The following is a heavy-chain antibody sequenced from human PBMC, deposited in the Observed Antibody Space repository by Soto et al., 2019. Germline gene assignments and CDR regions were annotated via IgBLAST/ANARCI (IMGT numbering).Heavy chain of an antibody. CDR1: GGTFSSYA. CDR3: ARGHYYSSSSPDWFDH. CDR2: IIPIFGTA. V-gene: IGHV1-69*13. J-gene: IGHJ5*02. Sequence: SVKVSCKASGGTFSSYAISWVRQAPGQGLEWMGGIIPIFGTANYAQKFQGRVTITADESTSTAYMELSSLRSEDTAVYYCARGHYYSSSSPDWFDHWGQGTLVTVSS. D-gene: IGHD6-6*01.